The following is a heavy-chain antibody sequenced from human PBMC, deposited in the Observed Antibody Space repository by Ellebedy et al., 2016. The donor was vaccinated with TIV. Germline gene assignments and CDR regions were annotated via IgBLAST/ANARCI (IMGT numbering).Heavy chain of an antibody. D-gene: IGHD3-22*01. Sequence: GESLKISCAASGFTFSSYGMHWVRQAPGKGLEWVAVISYDGSNKYYADSVKGRFTISSDNSKNTLYLQMNSLRAEDTAVYYCARSPPDYYDSSGIDYWGQGTLVTVSS. CDR1: GFTFSSYG. CDR2: ISYDGSNK. CDR3: ARSPPDYYDSSGIDY. V-gene: IGHV3-30*03. J-gene: IGHJ4*02.